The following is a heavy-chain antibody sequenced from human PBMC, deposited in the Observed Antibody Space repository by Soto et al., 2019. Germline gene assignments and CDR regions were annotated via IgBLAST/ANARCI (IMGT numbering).Heavy chain of an antibody. CDR1: GFTFSDYY. CDR3: ARGNWKPDF. D-gene: IGHD1-1*01. V-gene: IGHV3-11*01. J-gene: IGHJ4*02. CDR2: ITTSGNTK. Sequence: PGGSLRLSCAASGFTFSDYYMSWIRQAPGKGLEWVSYITTSGNTKYYTDSVKGRFTISRDNAKNSLYLQMNSLRAEDTAVYYCARGNWKPDFWGQGTLVTVSS.